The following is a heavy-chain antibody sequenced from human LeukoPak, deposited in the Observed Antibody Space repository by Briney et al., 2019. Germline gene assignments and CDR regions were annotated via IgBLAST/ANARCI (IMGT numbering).Heavy chain of an antibody. V-gene: IGHV4-34*01. CDR2: INHSGST. CDR3: ARGGVLDP. Sequence: SETLSLTCAVYGGSFSGYYWSWIRQPPRKGLEWIGEINHSGSTNYNPSLKSRVTISVDTSKNQFSLKLSSVTAADTAVYYCARGGVLDPWGQGTLVTVSS. CDR1: GGSFSGYY. J-gene: IGHJ5*02.